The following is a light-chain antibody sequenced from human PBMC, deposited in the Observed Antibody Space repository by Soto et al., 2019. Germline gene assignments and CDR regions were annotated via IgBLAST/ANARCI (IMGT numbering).Light chain of an antibody. CDR3: QQYSTLPHT. J-gene: IGKJ2*01. CDR1: QSVDNRY. V-gene: IGKV3-20*01. Sequence: ESVLTQSPGTLSLSPGERATLSCRASQSVDNRYFAWYQQKPGQAPRLLIYGISNRATDIPDRFSGSGSGTDFTLTISRLEPEDFVVYYCQQYSTLPHTFGQGTKLEVK. CDR2: GIS.